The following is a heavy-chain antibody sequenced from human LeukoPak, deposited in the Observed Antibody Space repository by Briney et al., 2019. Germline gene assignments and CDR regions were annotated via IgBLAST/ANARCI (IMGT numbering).Heavy chain of an antibody. CDR2: IYSGDSET. D-gene: IGHD2-15*01. CDR3: ARLLRGYCSGGTCWDNWLDP. Sequence: GESLQISCQASGSRVTNYWIGWVRPMPGKGLEWIRIIYSGDSETRCRPSFQGRVAISVDKSINTAFLQWSSLKASDTAIYYCARLLRGYCSGGTCWDNWLDPWGQGTLVSVSS. V-gene: IGHV5-51*01. J-gene: IGHJ5*02. CDR1: GSRVTNYW.